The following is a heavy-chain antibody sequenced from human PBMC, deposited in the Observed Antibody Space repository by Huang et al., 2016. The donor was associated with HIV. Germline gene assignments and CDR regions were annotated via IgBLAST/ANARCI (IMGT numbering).Heavy chain of an antibody. J-gene: IGHJ3*02. D-gene: IGHD3-22*01. V-gene: IGHV1-18*01. CDR2: ISGPRGEQ. Sequence: QIQLMQSGPELKQPGASVKVSCKASGYTFTSFGITWVRQAPGQGLEWLGGISGPRGEQEYAKKFQVRVTLPKDTSTNIAYMELRSLRSDDTAKYYCARDPKYHRIGYYRQRRGIDIWGQGTMVIVSS. CDR3: ARDPKYHRIGYYRQRRGIDI. CDR1: GYTFTSFG.